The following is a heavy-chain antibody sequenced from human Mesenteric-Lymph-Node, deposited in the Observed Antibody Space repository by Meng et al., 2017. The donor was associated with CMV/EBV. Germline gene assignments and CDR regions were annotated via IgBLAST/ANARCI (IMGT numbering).Heavy chain of an antibody. Sequence: GGSLKISCVASGFSFSSYAMHWVRQAPGKGLEWVAFIQYDGSNKYYADSVKGRFTISRDNPNYTLYLQMNSLRSEDTAVYYCAKDRLANWFDPWGQGTLVTVSS. CDR2: IQYDGSNK. V-gene: IGHV3-30*02. J-gene: IGHJ5*02. CDR1: GFSFSSYA. D-gene: IGHD2-21*01. CDR3: AKDRLANWFDP.